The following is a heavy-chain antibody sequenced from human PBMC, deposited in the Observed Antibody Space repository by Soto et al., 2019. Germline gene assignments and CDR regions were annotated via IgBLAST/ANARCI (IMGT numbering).Heavy chain of an antibody. J-gene: IGHJ6*02. CDR3: ARTGYDSSGYRPNYGMDV. V-gene: IGHV1-69*13. CDR2: IIPIFGTA. D-gene: IGHD3-22*01. CDR1: GGTFSSYA. Sequence: ASVKVSCKASGGTFSSYAISWVRQAPGQGLEWMGGIIPIFGTANYAQKFQGRVTITADESTSTAYMELSSLRSEDTAVYYCARTGYDSSGYRPNYGMDVWGQGTTVTVSS.